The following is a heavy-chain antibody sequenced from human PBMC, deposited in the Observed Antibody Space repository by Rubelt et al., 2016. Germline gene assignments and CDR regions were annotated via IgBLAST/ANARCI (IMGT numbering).Heavy chain of an antibody. J-gene: IGHJ3*02. CDR1: GGSFSGYY. CDR3: ARELSSWLNDAFDI. V-gene: IGHV4-34*01. Sequence: QVQLQQWGAGLLKPSETLSLTCAVYGGSFSGYYWSWIRQPPGKGLEWIGEINHSGSTNYNPSLKSRVTISVDTSKNQFSLKLSSVTAADTAVYYCARELSSWLNDAFDIWGQGTMVTVSS. CDR2: INHSGST. D-gene: IGHD6-13*01.